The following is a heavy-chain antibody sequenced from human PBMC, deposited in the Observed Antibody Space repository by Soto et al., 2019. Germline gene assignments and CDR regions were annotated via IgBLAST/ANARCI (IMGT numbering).Heavy chain of an antibody. V-gene: IGHV3-9*01. CDR1: GFTFDDYA. J-gene: IGHJ3*02. CDR2: ISWNSGSI. Sequence: EVQLVESGGGLVQPGRSLRLSCAASGFTFDDYAMHWVRQAPGKGLEWVSGISWNSGSIGYADSVKGRFTISRDNAKNSLYLQMISLRAEDTALYYCAKDMFPGYQYPTAFDIWGQGTMVTVSS. CDR3: AKDMFPGYQYPTAFDI. D-gene: IGHD2-2*01.